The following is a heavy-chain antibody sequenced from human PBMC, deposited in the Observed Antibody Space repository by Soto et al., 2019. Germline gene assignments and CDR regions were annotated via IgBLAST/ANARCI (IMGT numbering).Heavy chain of an antibody. CDR2: ISYDGSNK. J-gene: IGHJ6*02. CDR3: AKETGSWVPYYYYYGMDV. Sequence: GGSLRLSCAASGFTFSSYGMHWVRQAPGKGLEWVAVISYDGSNKYYADSVKGRFTISRDNSKNTLYLQMNSLRAEDTAVYYCAKETGSWVPYYYYYGMDVWGQGTTVTVSS. D-gene: IGHD6-13*01. CDR1: GFTFSSYG. V-gene: IGHV3-30*18.